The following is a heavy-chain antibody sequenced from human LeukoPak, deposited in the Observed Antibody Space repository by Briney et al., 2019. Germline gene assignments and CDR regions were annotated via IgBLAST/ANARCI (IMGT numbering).Heavy chain of an antibody. CDR2: IKQDGSEE. V-gene: IGHV3-7*03. J-gene: IGHJ4*02. Sequence: GGSLRLSCAASGFTFSSYWMSWVRQAPGKGLEWVANIKQDGSEEYCVDSVKGRFTISRDNAKNSLCLQINRLRAEDTAVYYCAREYNWNDCYFDYWGQGTLVTVSS. CDR3: AREYNWNDCYFDY. CDR1: GFTFSSYW. D-gene: IGHD1-1*01.